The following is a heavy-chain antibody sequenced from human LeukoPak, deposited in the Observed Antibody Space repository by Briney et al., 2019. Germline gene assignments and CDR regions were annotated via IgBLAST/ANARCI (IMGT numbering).Heavy chain of an antibody. CDR2: IIPIFGTA. CDR3: ARDLGITMVRGLPWWFDP. CDR1: GGTFSSYA. Sequence: AASVKVSCKASGGTFSSYAISWVRQAPGQGLEWMGGIIPIFGTANYAQKFQGRVTITRDTSASTAYMELSSLRSEDTAVYYCARDLGITMVRGLPWWFDPWGQGALVTVSS. V-gene: IGHV1-69*05. D-gene: IGHD3-10*01. J-gene: IGHJ5*02.